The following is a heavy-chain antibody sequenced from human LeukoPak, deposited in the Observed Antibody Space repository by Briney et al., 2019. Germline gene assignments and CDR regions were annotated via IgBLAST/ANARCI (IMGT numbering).Heavy chain of an antibody. CDR2: IKSKTDGGTT. D-gene: IGHD4-23*01. V-gene: IGHV3-15*01. CDR3: TTDLYGGNPYAFDI. CDR1: GFTFSNAW. Sequence: GGSLRLSCAASGFTFSNAWMSWVRQAPGKGLEWVGRIKSKTDGGTTDYAAPVKGRFTISRDDSKNTLYLQMNSLKTEDTAVYYCTTDLYGGNPYAFDIWGQGTMVTVSS. J-gene: IGHJ3*02.